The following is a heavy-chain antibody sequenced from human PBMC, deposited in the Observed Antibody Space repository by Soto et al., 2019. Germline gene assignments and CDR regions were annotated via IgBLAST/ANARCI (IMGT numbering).Heavy chain of an antibody. V-gene: IGHV3-23*01. CDR3: AKSGPVTGPFDF. J-gene: IGHJ4*02. CDR1: GFTFSSYA. CDR2: ISGSGNST. D-gene: IGHD6-19*01. Sequence: VGSLRLSCAASGFTFSSYAMSWVRRAPGKGLEWVSEISGSGNSTNYADSVKGRFTFSRDNSKNTLYLQMNSLRAEDTAVYYCAKSGPVTGPFDFWGQGTLVTVSS.